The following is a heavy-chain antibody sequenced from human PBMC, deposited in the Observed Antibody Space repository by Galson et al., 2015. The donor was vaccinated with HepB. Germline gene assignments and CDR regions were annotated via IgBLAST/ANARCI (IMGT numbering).Heavy chain of an antibody. Sequence: SLRLSCAASGFTFSNYAMSWVRQAPGKGLEWVSEISSSGGSTYYADSVKGRFTISRDSSKNTLFLQMNSLRAEDTALYYCAKGYCISSSCRYWYLDLWGRGTLVTVSA. D-gene: IGHD2-2*01. CDR2: ISSSGGST. CDR1: GFTFSNYA. V-gene: IGHV3-23*01. CDR3: AKGYCISSSCRYWYLDL. J-gene: IGHJ2*01.